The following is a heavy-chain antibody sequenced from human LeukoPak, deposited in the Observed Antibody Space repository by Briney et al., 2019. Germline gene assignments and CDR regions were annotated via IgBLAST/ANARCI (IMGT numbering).Heavy chain of an antibody. V-gene: IGHV3-23*01. Sequence: GVLRLSCAASRFTFSNYVMSWVRQAPGKGLEWVSVISDSGGSTYYADSVKGRFTISRDNSKNTLYVQMNSLRAEDTALYYCAKDIQWELRVFLDYWGQGTLVTVSS. J-gene: IGHJ4*02. CDR1: RFTFSNYV. CDR2: ISDSGGST. CDR3: AKDIQWELRVFLDY. D-gene: IGHD1-26*01.